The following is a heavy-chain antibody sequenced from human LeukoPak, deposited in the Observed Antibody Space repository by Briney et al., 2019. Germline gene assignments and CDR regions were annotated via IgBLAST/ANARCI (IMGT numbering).Heavy chain of an antibody. CDR2: IYTSGST. D-gene: IGHD6-6*01. CDR3: ARESGSSSSGDYYYYMDV. V-gene: IGHV4-4*07. Sequence: PSETLSLTCTASGGSISSYYWSWIRQPAGKGLEWIGRIYTSGSTNYNPSLKSRVTISVDTSKNQFSLKLSSVTAADTAVYYCARESGSSSSGDYYYYMDVWGKGTTVTVSS. CDR1: GGSISSYY. J-gene: IGHJ6*03.